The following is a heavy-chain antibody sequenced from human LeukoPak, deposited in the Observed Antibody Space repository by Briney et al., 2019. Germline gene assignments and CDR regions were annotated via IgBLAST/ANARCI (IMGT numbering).Heavy chain of an antibody. V-gene: IGHV4-39*07. CDR1: GGSIISSSYY. D-gene: IGHD2-2*01. Sequence: PSETLSLTCTVSGGSIISSSYYWGWIRQSPGKGLEWIGSIFYSGSAYYNPSLESRVTISLDTSKNQFSLKLTSVTAADTAVYYCARDPPYQGGWFDPWGQGTLVTVSS. J-gene: IGHJ5*02. CDR2: IFYSGSA. CDR3: ARDPPYQGGWFDP.